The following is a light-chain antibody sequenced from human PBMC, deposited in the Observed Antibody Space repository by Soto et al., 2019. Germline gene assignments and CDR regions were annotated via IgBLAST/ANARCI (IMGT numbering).Light chain of an antibody. Sequence: QSALTQPRSVSGSPGQSLTISCTGTSSDVGGYNYVSWYQQHPGKVPKLLIYDVTKRPSGVPDRFSGSKSGNTASLTISGLQSEDEADYYCFSHAGSYTYVFGTGTKVTVL. CDR3: FSHAGSYTYV. V-gene: IGLV2-11*01. CDR2: DVT. CDR1: SSDVGGYNY. J-gene: IGLJ1*01.